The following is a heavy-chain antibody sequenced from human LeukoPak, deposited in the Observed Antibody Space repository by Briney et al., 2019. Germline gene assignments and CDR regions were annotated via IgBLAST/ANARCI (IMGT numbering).Heavy chain of an antibody. CDR1: GGSISSYY. V-gene: IGHV4-59*08. CDR2: IYYSGST. CDR3: ARRAGYRSSTSCYESLSWFDP. Sequence: PSETLSLTCTVSGGSISSYYWSWIRQPPGKGLEWIGYIYYSGSTNYNPSLKSRVTISVDTSKNQFSLKLSSVTAADTAVYYCARRAGYRSSTSCYESLSWFDPWGQGTLVTVSS. D-gene: IGHD2-2*01. J-gene: IGHJ5*02.